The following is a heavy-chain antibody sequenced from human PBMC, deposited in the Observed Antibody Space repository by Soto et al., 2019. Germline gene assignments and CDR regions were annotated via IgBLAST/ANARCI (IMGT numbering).Heavy chain of an antibody. CDR1: GGSISRDY. V-gene: IGHV4-59*01. CDR2: IYYSGST. D-gene: IGHD6-13*01. Sequence: SETLSLSCTVSGGSISRDYWSWIRQPPGKGLEWIGYIYYSGSTNYNPSLKSRVTISVDTSKNQFSLKLSSVTAADTAVYYCARDSTAAPFDYWGQGTLVTVS. CDR3: ARDSTAAPFDY. J-gene: IGHJ4*02.